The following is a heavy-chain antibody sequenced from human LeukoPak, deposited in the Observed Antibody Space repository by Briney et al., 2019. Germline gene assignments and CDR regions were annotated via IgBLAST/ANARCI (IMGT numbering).Heavy chain of an antibody. Sequence: GGSLRLSCEASGFTFSSYSMNWVRQAPGKGLEWVTYISSSSSTIYYADSVKGRFTLSRDNAKKSLYLQMNSLRAEDTAVYYCVRTYCSSTSCYWAPGYWGQETLVTVSS. D-gene: IGHD2-2*01. V-gene: IGHV3-48*01. CDR1: GFTFSSYS. CDR3: VRTYCSSTSCYWAPGY. CDR2: ISSSSSTI. J-gene: IGHJ4*02.